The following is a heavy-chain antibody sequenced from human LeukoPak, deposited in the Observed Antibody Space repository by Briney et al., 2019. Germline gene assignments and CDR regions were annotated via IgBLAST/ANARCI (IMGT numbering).Heavy chain of an antibody. J-gene: IGHJ5*02. CDR2: ISSYSHYL. CDR3: ARDLRPDVPTDPTPDS. CDR1: GGSFSVYT. Sequence: GGSLCLTCTVSGGSFSVYTLYWGWQAPGQGLEWVSSISSYSHYLYYADAVKGRFTISRDNAKNSVYLEMNSLRAEDTAVYCCARDLRPDVPTDPTPDSWGQGTLITVAS. D-gene: IGHD3-10*02. V-gene: IGHV3-21*06.